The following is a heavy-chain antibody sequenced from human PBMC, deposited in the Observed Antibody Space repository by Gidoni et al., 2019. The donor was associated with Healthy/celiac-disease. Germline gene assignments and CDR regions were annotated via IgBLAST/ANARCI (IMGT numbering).Heavy chain of an antibody. D-gene: IGHD6-19*01. CDR2: ISSSSSYI. CDR1: GFTFSSYS. V-gene: IGHV3-21*01. J-gene: IGHJ2*01. CDR3: ARALPLSSGWQSPDYWYFDL. Sequence: EVQLVEPGGGLVKTGGSLRLSCADSGFTFSSYSMNWVRQATGKGLEWVSSISSSSSYIYYADSVKGRFTISRDNAKNSLYLQMNSLRAEDTAVYYCARALPLSSGWQSPDYWYFDLWGRGTLVTVSS.